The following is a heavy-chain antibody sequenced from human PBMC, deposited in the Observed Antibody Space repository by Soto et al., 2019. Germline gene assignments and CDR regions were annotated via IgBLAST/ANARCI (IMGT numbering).Heavy chain of an antibody. D-gene: IGHD3-10*01. CDR3: DRGGFSYGHFLF. V-gene: IGHV4-30-4*01. Sequence: TLSLTCNVSGGPIKTGDYYWNCIRQPPGKGREWIGYGFNSGPTNYSPSLESWPAISMNTSKNQFSLSLTSVTAGDTDVYYCDRGGFSYGHFLFWGQGIRVTVSS. J-gene: IGHJ4*02. CDR1: GGPIKTGDYY. CDR2: GFNSGPT.